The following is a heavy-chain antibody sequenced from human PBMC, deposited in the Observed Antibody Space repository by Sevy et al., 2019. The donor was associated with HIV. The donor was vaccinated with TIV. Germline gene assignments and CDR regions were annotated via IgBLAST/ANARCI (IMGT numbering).Heavy chain of an antibody. J-gene: IGHJ4*02. CDR1: GDSVSSNSAA. V-gene: IGHV6-1*01. Sequence: SQTLSLTCAISGDSVSSNSAAWNWIRQSPSRGLEWLGRTYYRSKWYNDYAVSVKSRITINPDTSKNQFSLQLNFVTPEETAVYYCARDNYYDSSGYYSPYFFDYWGQGTLVTVSS. CDR2: TYYRSKWYN. CDR3: ARDNYYDSSGYYSPYFFDY. D-gene: IGHD3-22*01.